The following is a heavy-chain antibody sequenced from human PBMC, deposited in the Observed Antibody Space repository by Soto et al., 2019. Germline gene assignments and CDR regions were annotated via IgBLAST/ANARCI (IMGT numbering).Heavy chain of an antibody. CDR2: ISSSSSYI. D-gene: IGHD3-22*01. CDR1: GFTFSSYS. V-gene: IGHV3-21*01. CDR3: ARGAYYYDSSGYSPPVY. J-gene: IGHJ4*02. Sequence: EVQLVESGGGLVKPGGSLRLSCAASGFTFSSYSMNWVRQAPGKGLEWVSSISSSSSYIYYADSVKGRFTISRDNAKNSLYLQMNSLRAEDMAVYYCARGAYYYDSSGYSPPVYWGQGTLVTVSS.